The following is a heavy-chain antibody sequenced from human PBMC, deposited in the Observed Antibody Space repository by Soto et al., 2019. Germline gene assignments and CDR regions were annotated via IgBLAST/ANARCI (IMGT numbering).Heavy chain of an antibody. Sequence: QVQLVESGGGLVKPGGSLRLSCAASGFTFSDYYMSWIRQAPGKGLEWVSYISSSSSYTNYADSVKGRFTISRDNAKNSLYLQMNSLRAEDTAVYYCARSEGEGTALDYWGQGTLVTVSS. CDR3: ARSEGEGTALDY. CDR1: GFTFSDYY. V-gene: IGHV3-11*06. D-gene: IGHD2-21*01. J-gene: IGHJ4*02. CDR2: ISSSSSYT.